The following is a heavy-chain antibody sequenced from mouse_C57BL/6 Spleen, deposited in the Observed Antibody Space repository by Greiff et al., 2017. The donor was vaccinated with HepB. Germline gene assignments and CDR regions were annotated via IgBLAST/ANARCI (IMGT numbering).Heavy chain of an antibody. J-gene: IGHJ4*01. CDR1: GYTFTSYW. CDR3: ARTYPLRGAMDY. D-gene: IGHD1-1*01. CDR2: IDPSDSET. Sequence: QVQLQQPGAELVRPGSSVKLSCKASGYTFTSYWMHWVKQRPIQGLEWIGNIDPSDSETHYNQKFKDKATLTVDKSTSTAYMQLSSLTSEDSAVYYCARTYPLRGAMDYWGQGTSVTVSS. V-gene: IGHV1-52*01.